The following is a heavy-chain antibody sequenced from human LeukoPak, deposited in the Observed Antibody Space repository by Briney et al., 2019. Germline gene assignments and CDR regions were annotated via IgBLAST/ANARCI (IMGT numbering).Heavy chain of an antibody. Sequence: GASVKVSCKASGYSFTSHYMHWVRQAPGQGLEWMGLINPSGSSTLYAQKFQGRVTMTRDMSTTTDYMELSSLRSEDTAVYYCARGAGLFAFLDTAMVLRRDHNWFDPWGQGTLVTVSS. V-gene: IGHV1-46*01. J-gene: IGHJ5*02. CDR1: GYSFTSHY. CDR3: ARGAGLFAFLDTAMVLRRDHNWFDP. CDR2: INPSGSST. D-gene: IGHD5-18*01.